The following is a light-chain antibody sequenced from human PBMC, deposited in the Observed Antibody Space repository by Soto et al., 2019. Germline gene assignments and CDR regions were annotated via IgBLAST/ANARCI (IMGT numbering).Light chain of an antibody. CDR3: ASWDDSLNGGV. CDR2: TDY. Sequence: QSVLTQPPSVSGTPGQRVTISCSGGSSNIGTYTVNWYQQLPATAPKLLIYTDYQRPSGVPDRFSGSKYGTSASLAISGLQYEDEADYYCASWDDSLNGGVFGGGTKLTVL. CDR1: SSNIGTYT. J-gene: IGLJ3*02. V-gene: IGLV1-44*01.